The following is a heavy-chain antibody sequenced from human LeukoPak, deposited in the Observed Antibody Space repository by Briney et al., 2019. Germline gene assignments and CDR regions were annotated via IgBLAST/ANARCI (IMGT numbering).Heavy chain of an antibody. J-gene: IGHJ3*02. Sequence: PSETLSLTCAVYGGSFSGYYWSWIRQPPGKGLEWIGEINHSGSTNYNPSLKSRVTISVDTSKNQFSLKLSSVTAADTAVYYCARGPGSGWLIDAFDIWGQGTMVTVSS. CDR1: GGSFSGYY. CDR3: ARGPGSGWLIDAFDI. CDR2: INHSGST. D-gene: IGHD6-19*01. V-gene: IGHV4-34*01.